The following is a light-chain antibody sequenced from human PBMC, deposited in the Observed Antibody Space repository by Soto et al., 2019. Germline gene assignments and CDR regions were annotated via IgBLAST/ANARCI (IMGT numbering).Light chain of an antibody. CDR3: ETWDSNTRV. J-gene: IGLJ2*01. CDR2: LEGSGSY. CDR1: SGHSSYI. Sequence: QLELTQSSSASASLGSSVKLTCTLSSGHSSYIIAWHHQQPGKAPRYLMKLEGSGSYNKGSGVPDRFSGSSSGADRYLTISNLQFEDEANYYCETWDSNTRVFGGGTQLTVL. V-gene: IGLV4-60*02.